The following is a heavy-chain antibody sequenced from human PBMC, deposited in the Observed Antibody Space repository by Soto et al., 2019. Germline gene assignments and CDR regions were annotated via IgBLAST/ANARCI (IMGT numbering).Heavy chain of an antibody. D-gene: IGHD3-3*01. CDR1: GGSFSGYY. CDR3: ARGPSEWLLLGYYYYGMDV. Sequence: SETLSLTCAVYGGSFSGYYWSWIRQPPGKGLEWIGEINHSGSTNYNPSLKSRVTISVDTSKNQFPLKLSSVTAADTAVYYCARGPSEWLLLGYYYYGMDVWGQGTTVTVSS. V-gene: IGHV4-34*01. CDR2: INHSGST. J-gene: IGHJ6*02.